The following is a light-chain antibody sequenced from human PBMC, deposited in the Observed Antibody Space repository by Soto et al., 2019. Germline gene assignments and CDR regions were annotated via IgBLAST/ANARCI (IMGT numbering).Light chain of an antibody. CDR2: AAS. J-gene: IGKJ5*01. Sequence: DIQMTQSPSAMSASVGDRVTITCRASQHITTWLAWYQQKPGKAPKLLFYAASSLQSGVPSRFSGSGSGTDFTLTINSLQPEDFATYYCQQANSFPITFGQGTRLENK. V-gene: IGKV1-12*01. CDR1: QHITTW. CDR3: QQANSFPIT.